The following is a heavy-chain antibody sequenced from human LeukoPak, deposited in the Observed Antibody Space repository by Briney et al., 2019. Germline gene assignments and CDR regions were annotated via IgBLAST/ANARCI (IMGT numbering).Heavy chain of an antibody. CDR2: IWYDGSNQ. J-gene: IGHJ4*02. Sequence: GGSLRLSCAASGFTFSSYGMHWVRQAPGKGLEWVAIIWYDGSNQYYADSVKGRFTISRDNSKNTVYLQMNSLRAEDTAVYYCASALPALVPAAISSPLDFDYWGQGTLVTVSS. CDR3: ASALPALVPAAISSPLDFDY. V-gene: IGHV3-33*01. D-gene: IGHD2-2*01. CDR1: GFTFSSYG.